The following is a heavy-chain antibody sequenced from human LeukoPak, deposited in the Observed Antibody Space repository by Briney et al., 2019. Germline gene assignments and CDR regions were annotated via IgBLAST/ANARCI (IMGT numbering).Heavy chain of an antibody. D-gene: IGHD6-13*01. CDR2: ISGSGGST. CDR3: AKGPTSSWVQSFFDF. V-gene: IGHV3-23*01. Sequence: GGSLRLSCAASGFTFSSYEMNWVRQAPGKGLEWVSYISGSGGSTYYTDSVRGRFTISRDNSKNTLYLQMNSLRAEDTAVYYCAKGPTSSWVQSFFDFWGQGTLVSVSS. CDR1: GFTFSSYE. J-gene: IGHJ4*02.